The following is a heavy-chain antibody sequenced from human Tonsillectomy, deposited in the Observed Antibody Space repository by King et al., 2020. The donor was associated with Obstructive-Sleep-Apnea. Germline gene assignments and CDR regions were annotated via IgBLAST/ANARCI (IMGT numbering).Heavy chain of an antibody. D-gene: IGHD2-15*01. CDR2: IIPILGIA. V-gene: IGHV1-69*04. CDR3: AISFAVTANPDYYYYGMEV. Sequence: VQLVQSGAEVKKPGSSVKVSCKASGGTFSNYAISWVRQAPGQGLEWMGRIIPILGIANYAQKFQGRVTITADKSTSTAYMELSSLRSEDTAVYYCAISFAVTANPDYYYYGMEVWGQGTTVTGSS. J-gene: IGHJ6*02. CDR1: GGTFSNYA.